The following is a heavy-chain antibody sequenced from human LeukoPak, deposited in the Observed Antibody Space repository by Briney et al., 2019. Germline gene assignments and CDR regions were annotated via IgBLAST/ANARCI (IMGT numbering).Heavy chain of an antibody. CDR3: AKDPSRGYCSGGSCEPDAFDI. CDR2: ISGSGGST. CDR1: GFTFSSYA. J-gene: IGHJ3*02. D-gene: IGHD2-15*01. V-gene: IGHV3-23*01. Sequence: GGSLRLSCAASGFTFSSYAMSWVRQAPGKGLEWVSAISGSGGSTYYADSVKGRFTISRDNSKNTLYLQMNSQRAEDTAVYYCAKDPSRGYCSGGSCEPDAFDIWGQGTMVTVSS.